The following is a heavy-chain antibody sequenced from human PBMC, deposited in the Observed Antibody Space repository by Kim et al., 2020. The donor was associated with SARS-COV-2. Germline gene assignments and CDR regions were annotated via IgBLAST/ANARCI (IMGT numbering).Heavy chain of an antibody. CDR1: GYTLTELS. CDR2: FDPEDGET. D-gene: IGHD1-7*01. V-gene: IGHV1-24*01. J-gene: IGHJ6*02. CDR3: ATSTSITGTRAIYYYYYGMAV. Sequence: ASVKVSCKVSGYTLTELSMHWVRQAPGKGLEWMGGFDPEDGETIYAQKFQGRVTMTEDTSTDTAYMELSSLRSEDTAVYYCATSTSITGTRAIYYYYYGMAVWGQGTTVTVSS.